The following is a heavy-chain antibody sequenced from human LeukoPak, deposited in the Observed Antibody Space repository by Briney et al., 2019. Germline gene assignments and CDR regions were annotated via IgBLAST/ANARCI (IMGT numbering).Heavy chain of an antibody. CDR2: IIPILGIA. Sequence: ASVKVSCKASGGTFSSYAISWVRQAPGQGLEWMGRIIPILGIANYAQKFQGRVTITADKSTSTAYMELSSLRSEDTAVYYCARSALDYYGSGLDYWGQGTLVTVSS. D-gene: IGHD3-10*01. CDR1: GGTFSSYA. J-gene: IGHJ4*02. CDR3: ARSALDYYGSGLDY. V-gene: IGHV1-69*04.